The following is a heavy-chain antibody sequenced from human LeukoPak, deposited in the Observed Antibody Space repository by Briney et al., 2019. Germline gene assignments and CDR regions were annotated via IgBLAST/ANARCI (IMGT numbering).Heavy chain of an antibody. V-gene: IGHV4-61*01. J-gene: IGHJ5*01. CDR2: ISHSGST. CDR3: ARSPSGYRFDY. CDR1: GASFSSGTYF. D-gene: IGHD3-22*01. Sequence: KASETLSLTCTVSGASFSSGTYFWTWIRQPPGKGLEWIGYISHSGSTNYNPSLKSRVTISLDASKNQFSLKLSSVTAADTAVYFCARSPSGYRFDYWGQRTLVTVSS.